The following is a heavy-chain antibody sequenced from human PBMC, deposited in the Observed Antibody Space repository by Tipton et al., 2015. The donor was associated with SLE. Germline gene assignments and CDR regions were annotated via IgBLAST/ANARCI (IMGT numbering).Heavy chain of an antibody. Sequence: TLSLTCTVSGDSISNGYYWGWLRQPPGKGLEWIGTFYRSGRTYTNPSLKSRVTMSTDTSADQFSLTLIPVLAADTAVYYCARRSTERYCAGDCYSTDFDYWGRGTLVTVSS. J-gene: IGHJ4*02. D-gene: IGHD2-21*01. CDR3: ARRSTERYCAGDCYSTDFDY. V-gene: IGHV4-38-2*02. CDR2: FYRSGRT. CDR1: GDSISNGYY.